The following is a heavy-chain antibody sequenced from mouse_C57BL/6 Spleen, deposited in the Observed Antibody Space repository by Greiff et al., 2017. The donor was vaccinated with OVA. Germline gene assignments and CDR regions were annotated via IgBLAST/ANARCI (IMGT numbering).Heavy chain of an antibody. D-gene: IGHD3-2*02. CDR1: GYTFTSYT. CDR2: INPSSGYT. CDR3: ARRTAQATFDY. Sequence: QVQLQQSGAELARPGASVKMSCKASGYTFTSYTTHWVKQRPGQGLEWIGYINPSSGYTKYNQKFKDKATLTADKSSSTAYMQLSSLTSEDSAVYYCARRTAQATFDYWGQGTTLTVSS. J-gene: IGHJ2*01. V-gene: IGHV1-4*01.